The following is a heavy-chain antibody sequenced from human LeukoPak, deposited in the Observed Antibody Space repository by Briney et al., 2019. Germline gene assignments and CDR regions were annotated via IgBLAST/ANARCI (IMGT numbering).Heavy chain of an antibody. Sequence: PGGSLRLSCAASGFTVSSNYMSWVRQAPGKGLEWVSVIYSGGSTYYADSVKGRFTISRDNSKNTLYLQMNSLRAEDTAVYYCAREGRWFGEPTGWFDPWGQGTLVTVSS. D-gene: IGHD3-10*01. J-gene: IGHJ5*02. CDR2: IYSGGST. CDR1: GFTVSSNY. CDR3: AREGRWFGEPTGWFDP. V-gene: IGHV3-66*01.